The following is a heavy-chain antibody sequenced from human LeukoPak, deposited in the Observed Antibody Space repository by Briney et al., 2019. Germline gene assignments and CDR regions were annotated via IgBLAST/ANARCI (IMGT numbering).Heavy chain of an antibody. D-gene: IGHD2-2*01. CDR3: ARGLGYCSSTSCRKPFDY. J-gene: IGHJ4*02. Sequence: ASVKVSCKASGYTFTSYGINWVRQATGQGLEWMGWMNPNSGNTGYAQKFQGRVTMTRNTSISTAYMELSSLRSEDTAVYYCARGLGYCSSTSCRKPFDYWGQGTLVTVSS. CDR2: MNPNSGNT. CDR1: GYTFTSYG. V-gene: IGHV1-8*02.